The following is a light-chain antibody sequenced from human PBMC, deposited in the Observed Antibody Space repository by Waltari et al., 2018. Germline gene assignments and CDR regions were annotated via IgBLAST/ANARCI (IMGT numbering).Light chain of an antibody. J-gene: IGKJ1*01. CDR1: RSVGTY. CDR2: DAS. Sequence: ETVLTQSPATLSLSPGERATLSCRASRSVGTYLDWYQHRPGQAPRLLIYDASKRATGIPARFSDSGSGTDFTLTITSLDPEDFAVYYCQQRSNWWTFGQGTKVEIK. CDR3: QQRSNWWT. V-gene: IGKV3-11*01.